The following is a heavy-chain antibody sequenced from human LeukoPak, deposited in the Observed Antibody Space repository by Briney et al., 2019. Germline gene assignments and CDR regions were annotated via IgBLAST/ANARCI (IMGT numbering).Heavy chain of an antibody. D-gene: IGHD3/OR15-3a*01. CDR1: GFIFSDYY. V-gene: IGHV3-11*06. CDR2: ISISSGYK. CDR3: ARQGLYDSSDFWTFQH. J-gene: IGHJ1*01. Sequence: PGGSLRLSCAGSGFIFSDYYMSWIRQTPEKGLEWLSYISISSGYKNYADSLKGRFTISRDNAKNSVYLQMNSLSAEDTAVYYCARQGLYDSSDFWTFQHWGQGTLVTVSS.